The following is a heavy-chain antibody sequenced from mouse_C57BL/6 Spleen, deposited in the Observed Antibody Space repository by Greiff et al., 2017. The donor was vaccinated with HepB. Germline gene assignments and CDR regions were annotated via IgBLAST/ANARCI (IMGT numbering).Heavy chain of an antibody. J-gene: IGHJ2*01. D-gene: IGHD2-4*01. CDR3: ARVGYDYGGYYFDY. V-gene: IGHV1-59*01. CDR2: IDPSDSYT. CDR1: GYTFTSYW. Sequence: QVQLQQPGAELVRPGTSVKLSCKASGYTFTSYWMHWVKQRPGQGLEWIGVIDPSDSYTNYNQKFKGKATLTADTSSSTAYMQLSSLTSEDSAVYYCARVGYDYGGYYFDYWGQGTTLTVSS.